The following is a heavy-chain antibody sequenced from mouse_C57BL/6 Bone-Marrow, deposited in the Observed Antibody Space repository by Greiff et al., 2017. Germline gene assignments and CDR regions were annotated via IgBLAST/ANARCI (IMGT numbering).Heavy chain of an antibody. D-gene: IGHD4-1*01. V-gene: IGHV1-15*01. Sequence: VQLQQSGAELVRPGASVTLSCKASGYTFTDYEMHWVKQTPVHGLEWIGAIDPETGGTAYNQKFKGKAILTADKSSSAAYMELRSLTSEDSAVYYCTRRGKLTGKAWFAYWGQGTLVTVSA. CDR1: GYTFTDYE. J-gene: IGHJ3*01. CDR2: IDPETGGT. CDR3: TRRGKLTGKAWFAY.